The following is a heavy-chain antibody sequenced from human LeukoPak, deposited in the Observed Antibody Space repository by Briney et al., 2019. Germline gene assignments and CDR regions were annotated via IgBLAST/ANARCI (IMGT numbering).Heavy chain of an antibody. CDR3: ARQGDGYNYYYGMDV. J-gene: IGHJ6*02. Sequence: SETLSLTCTVSGGSISDSYWSWVRRPPGKGLEWIGHVYDSGSTTHNPSLKSRVAISLDTSKNQFSLKLSSVTAADTAVYYCARQGDGYNYYYGMDVWSQGTTVIVSS. CDR2: VYDSGST. V-gene: IGHV4-59*08. CDR1: GGSISDSY. D-gene: IGHD5-24*01.